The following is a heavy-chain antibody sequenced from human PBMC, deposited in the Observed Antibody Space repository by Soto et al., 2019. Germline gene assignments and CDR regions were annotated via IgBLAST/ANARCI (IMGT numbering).Heavy chain of an antibody. J-gene: IGHJ4*02. CDR1: GFTFGTYA. D-gene: IGHD1-20*01. Sequence: VQLVESGGGVVQPGRSLRLSCAASGFTFGTYAMHWVRQAPGKGLEWVAVTSYDGGNEHYAASVKGRFTISRDNSKNTLYLQMISLRGEDTAVYYCARGKYDWNDPIDYWGQGTLATVSS. CDR2: TSYDGGNE. V-gene: IGHV3-30*03. CDR3: ARGKYDWNDPIDY.